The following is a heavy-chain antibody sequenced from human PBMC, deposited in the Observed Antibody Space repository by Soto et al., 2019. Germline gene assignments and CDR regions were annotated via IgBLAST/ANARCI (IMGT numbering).Heavy chain of an antibody. J-gene: IGHJ4*02. Sequence: SETLSLTCAVSGGSSSIGGYSCSLIQQPPGKGLEWIGYIYHSGSTYYNPSLKSRVTISVDRSKNQFSLKLSSVTAADTAVYYCIVRDGYKVDYWGQGTLVTVSS. V-gene: IGHV4-30-2*01. CDR2: IYHSGST. D-gene: IGHD5-12*01. CDR1: GGSSSIGGYS. CDR3: IVRDGYKVDY.